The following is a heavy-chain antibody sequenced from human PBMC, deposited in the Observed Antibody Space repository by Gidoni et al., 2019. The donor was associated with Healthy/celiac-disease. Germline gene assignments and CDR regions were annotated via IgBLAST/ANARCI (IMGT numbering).Heavy chain of an antibody. J-gene: IGHJ6*03. V-gene: IGHV5-51*01. D-gene: IGHD5-18*01. CDR2: IYPGDSDT. CDR3: ARQGSVTGGGPQLWSQLYYYMDV. Sequence: EVQLVQSGAEVKKPGESLKISCKGSGYSFTSYWIGWVRQMPGKGLEWMGIIYPGDSDTRYSPSFQGQVTISADKSISTAYLQWSSLKASDTAMYYCARQGSVTGGGPQLWSQLYYYMDVWGKGTTVTVSS. CDR1: GYSFTSYW.